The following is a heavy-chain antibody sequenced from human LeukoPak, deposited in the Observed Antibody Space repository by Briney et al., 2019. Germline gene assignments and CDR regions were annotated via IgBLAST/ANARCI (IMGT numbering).Heavy chain of an antibody. CDR3: VRDPNYGDLLDY. CDR2: IYISGST. Sequence: SETLSLTCTVSGGSISCYYWSWIRQPAGKGLEWIGRIYISGSTNYNPSLKSRVTISLDKSKNQFSLRLTSVTAADTAVYYCVRDPNYGDLLDYWGQGTVVTVSS. CDR1: GGSISCYY. V-gene: IGHV4-4*07. J-gene: IGHJ4*02. D-gene: IGHD4-17*01.